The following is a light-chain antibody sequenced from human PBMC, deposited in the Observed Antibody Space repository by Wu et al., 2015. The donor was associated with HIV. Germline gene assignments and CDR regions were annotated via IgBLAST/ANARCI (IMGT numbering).Light chain of an antibody. Sequence: DIQLTQSPSFLSASVGDRVTITCRASQGINNYLAWYQQKARKAPKLLIYGASTLQSGVPSRFSGSGSGTEFTLTISSLQPEDSATYYCQQLGFGQGTKVEI. CDR1: QGINNY. CDR3: QQLG. V-gene: IGKV1-9*01. CDR2: GAS. J-gene: IGKJ1*01.